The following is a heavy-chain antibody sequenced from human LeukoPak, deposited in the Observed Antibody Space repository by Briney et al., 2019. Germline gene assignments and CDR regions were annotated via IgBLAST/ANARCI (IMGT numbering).Heavy chain of an antibody. D-gene: IGHD3-10*01. CDR1: GYTFTSYG. CDR3: ARDRLWFGDPHYYGMGV. J-gene: IGHJ6*02. V-gene: IGHV1-18*01. Sequence: ASVKVSCKASGYTFTSYGISWVRQAPGQGLEWMGWISAYSGNTNYAQKLQGRVTMTTDTSTSTAYMELRSLRSDDTAVYYCARDRLWFGDPHYYGMGVWGQGTTVTVSS. CDR2: ISAYSGNT.